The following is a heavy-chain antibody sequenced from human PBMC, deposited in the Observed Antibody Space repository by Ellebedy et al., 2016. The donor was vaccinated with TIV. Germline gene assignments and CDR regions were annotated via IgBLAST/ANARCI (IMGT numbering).Heavy chain of an antibody. Sequence: PGGSLRLSCAASGFTFSSYGMHWVRQAPGKGLEWVAFIRYDGSNKYYADSVKGRFTISRDNSKNTPYLQMNSLRAEDTAVYYCAKDLHGRLWLSKYFQHWGQGTLVTVSS. V-gene: IGHV3-30*02. D-gene: IGHD3-22*01. CDR1: GFTFSSYG. CDR2: IRYDGSNK. J-gene: IGHJ1*01. CDR3: AKDLHGRLWLSKYFQH.